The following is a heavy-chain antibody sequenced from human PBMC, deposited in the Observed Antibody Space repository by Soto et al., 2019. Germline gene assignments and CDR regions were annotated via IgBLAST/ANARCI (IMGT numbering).Heavy chain of an antibody. V-gene: IGHV4-59*01. Sequence: PSETLSLTCTVSGGSISSYYWSWIRQPPGKGLEWIGYIYYSGSTNYNPSLKSRVTISVDTSKNQFSLKLSSVTAADTAVYYCARVPISDIVVVPAAMPFDYWGQGTLVTVSS. J-gene: IGHJ4*02. CDR2: IYYSGST. CDR1: GGSISSYY. CDR3: ARVPISDIVVVPAAMPFDY. D-gene: IGHD2-2*01.